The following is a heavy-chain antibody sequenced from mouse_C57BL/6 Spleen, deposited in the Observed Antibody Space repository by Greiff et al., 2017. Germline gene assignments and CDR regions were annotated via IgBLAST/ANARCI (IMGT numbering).Heavy chain of an antibody. CDR1: GFTFSDYG. Sequence: EVHLVESGGGLVKPGGSLKLSCAASGFTFSDYGMHWVRQAPEKGLEWVAYISSGSSTIYYADTVTGRFTISRDNAKNTLFLQMTSLRSGDTAMYYCARGGITTVVATTDYYAMDYWGQGTSVTVSS. CDR2: ISSGSSTI. V-gene: IGHV5-17*01. CDR3: ARGGITTVVATTDYYAMDY. J-gene: IGHJ4*01. D-gene: IGHD1-1*01.